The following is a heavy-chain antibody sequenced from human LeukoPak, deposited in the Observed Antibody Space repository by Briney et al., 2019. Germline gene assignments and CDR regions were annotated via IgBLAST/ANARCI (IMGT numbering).Heavy chain of an antibody. CDR3: ARDQRGPLFTRGSYYYYGVDV. CDR2: ISYDGNTK. D-gene: IGHD6-25*01. V-gene: IGHV3-30*04. CDR1: GFTFSTYA. J-gene: IGHJ6*02. Sequence: GGSLRLSCAASGFTFSTYAMHWVRQAPGKGLEWVTVISYDGNTKYYRNSVKGRFTISRDNSKNTVYLQMNSLRNEDTAVYYCARDQRGPLFTRGSYYYYGVDVWGQGTTVTVSS.